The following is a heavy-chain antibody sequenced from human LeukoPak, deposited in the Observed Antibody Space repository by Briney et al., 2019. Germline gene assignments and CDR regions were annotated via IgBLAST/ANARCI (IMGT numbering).Heavy chain of an antibody. J-gene: IGHJ4*02. D-gene: IGHD5-12*01. CDR2: INPNSGGT. CDR1: GYTFTDYY. Sequence: ASVKVSCKTSGYTFTDYYMHWVRQAPGQGLEWMGWINPNSGGTNYAQKFQGRVTMTRDTSISTAYMELSRLRSDDTAVYYCARGSGYDSDFDYWGQGTLVTVSS. CDR3: ARGSGYDSDFDY. V-gene: IGHV1-2*02.